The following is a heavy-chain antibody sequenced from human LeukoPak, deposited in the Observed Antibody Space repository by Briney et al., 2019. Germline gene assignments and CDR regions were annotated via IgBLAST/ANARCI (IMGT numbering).Heavy chain of an antibody. V-gene: IGHV1-18*01. CDR2: ISAYNGNT. D-gene: IGHD2-2*01. Sequence: GASVKVSCKASGYTFTSYGISWVRQAPVQGLEWMGWISAYNGNTNYAQKLQGRVTMTTDTSTSTAYMELRSLRSDDTAVYYCARDFCSSTSCYSPLYYYYYYGMDVWGQGTTVTVSS. CDR1: GYTFTSYG. CDR3: ARDFCSSTSCYSPLYYYYYYGMDV. J-gene: IGHJ6*02.